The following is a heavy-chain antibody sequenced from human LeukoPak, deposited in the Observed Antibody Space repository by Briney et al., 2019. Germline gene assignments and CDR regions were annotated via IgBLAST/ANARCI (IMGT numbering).Heavy chain of an antibody. D-gene: IGHD4-11*01. CDR2: INHSGST. J-gene: IGHJ4*02. Sequence: SETLSLTCTVSGGSISSSSYYWGWIRQPPGKGLEWIGEINHSGSTNYNPSLKSRVTISVDTSKNQFSLKLSSVTAADTAVYYCARGSRLGHWGQGTLVTVSS. CDR3: ARGSRLGH. V-gene: IGHV4-39*07. CDR1: GGSISSSSYY.